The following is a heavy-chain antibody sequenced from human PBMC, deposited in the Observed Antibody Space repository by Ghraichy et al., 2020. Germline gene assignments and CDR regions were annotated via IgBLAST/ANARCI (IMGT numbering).Heavy chain of an antibody. J-gene: IGHJ4*02. D-gene: IGHD6-13*01. V-gene: IGHV3-48*01. CDR3: ARRGLAAAGDFDY. Sequence: GGSLRLSCAASGFTFSSYSMIWVRQAPGKGLEWISSISRNGYHIWYADSVRGRFAISRDNARNSVNLQMNILRAEDTAVYYCARRGLAAAGDFDYWGQGTLLTVSS. CDR2: ISRNGYHI. CDR1: GFTFSSYS.